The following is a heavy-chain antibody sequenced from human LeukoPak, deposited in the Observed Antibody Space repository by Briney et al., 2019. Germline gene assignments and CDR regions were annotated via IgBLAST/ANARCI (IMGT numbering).Heavy chain of an antibody. CDR3: ARVSDISVAAYFDY. D-gene: IGHD6-19*01. CDR1: GSTVSSNS. V-gene: IGHV3-53*05. Sequence: GGSLRLSCTVSGSTVSSNSMSWVRQAPGKGLEWVSFIYSDNTHYSDSVKGRFTISRDNSKNTLCLQMNSLRAEDTALYYCARVSDISVAAYFDYWGQGTLVTVSS. CDR2: IYSDNT. J-gene: IGHJ4*02.